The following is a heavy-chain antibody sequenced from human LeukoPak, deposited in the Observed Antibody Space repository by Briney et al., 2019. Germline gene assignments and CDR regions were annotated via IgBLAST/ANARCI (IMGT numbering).Heavy chain of an antibody. Sequence: PGGSLRLSCAASGFTFSSYAMSWGRQAPGKGLEWVSASSGSGGSTYYADSVKGRFTISRDNSKNTLYLQTNSLRAEDTAVYYCAKDPAYYDFWSGYLFDHWGQGTLVTVSS. D-gene: IGHD3-3*01. J-gene: IGHJ5*02. V-gene: IGHV3-23*01. CDR3: AKDPAYYDFWSGYLFDH. CDR2: SSGSGGST. CDR1: GFTFSSYA.